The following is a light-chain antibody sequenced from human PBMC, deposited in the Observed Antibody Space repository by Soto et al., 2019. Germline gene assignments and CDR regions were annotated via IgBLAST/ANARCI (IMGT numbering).Light chain of an antibody. V-gene: IGLV2-14*01. CDR2: EVS. J-gene: IGLJ1*01. CDR1: SSDVGDYNY. Sequence: QSVLTQPASVSGSAGQSITISCTGTSSDVGDYNYVSWYQQHPGKAPKLIIFEVSIRPSGVSVRFSGSKSGNTASLTISGLQTEDEADYYCSSYTSRPTLFVFGSGTKVTVL. CDR3: SSYTSRPTLFV.